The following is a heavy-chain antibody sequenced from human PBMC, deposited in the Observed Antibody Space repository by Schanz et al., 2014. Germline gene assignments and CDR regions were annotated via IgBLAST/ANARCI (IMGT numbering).Heavy chain of an antibody. J-gene: IGHJ4*02. CDR2: ISGSGGST. Sequence: EVQLLESGGGLVQPGGSLKLSCAASGLIFSNYAMTWVRQAPGKGLEWVSAISGSGGSTYYADSVKGRFTISRDNFKGALYLQMSSLRAEDTAVYYCAKSLESCPGGRCSRGYFDYWGQGTLVTVSS. CDR3: AKSLESCPGGRCSRGYFDY. V-gene: IGHV3-23*01. CDR1: GLIFSNYA. D-gene: IGHD2-8*02.